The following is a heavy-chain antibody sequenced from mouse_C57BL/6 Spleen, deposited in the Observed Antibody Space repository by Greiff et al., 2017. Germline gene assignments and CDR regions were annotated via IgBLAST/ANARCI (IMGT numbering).Heavy chain of an antibody. CDR3: ARSVKGDAMAY. V-gene: IGHV1-52*01. Sequence: QVQLKQPGAELVRPGSSVTLSCKASGYTFTSYGMHWVKQTPIHGLEWIGNIDPSDSATHYNQKFKGKATLTVDKSSSTAYMQLSSLTSEDSAVYYCARSVKGDAMAYWGQGTLVTVS. J-gene: IGHJ4*01. CDR2: IDPSDSAT. CDR1: GYTFTSYG. D-gene: IGHD2-2*01.